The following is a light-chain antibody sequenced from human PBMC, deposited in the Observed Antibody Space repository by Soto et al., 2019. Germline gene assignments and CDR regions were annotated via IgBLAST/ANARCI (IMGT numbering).Light chain of an antibody. CDR2: GAS. J-gene: IGKJ2*01. Sequence: EIVMTQSPATLSVSPGERATLSCRASQSVSSNLAWYQQKPGQAPRLLFYGASTRATGHPARFSGSGSGTDFTLTISSLQSEDFAVYYCQQSNKWPYTFGQGTKLEIK. V-gene: IGKV3-15*01. CDR1: QSVSSN. CDR3: QQSNKWPYT.